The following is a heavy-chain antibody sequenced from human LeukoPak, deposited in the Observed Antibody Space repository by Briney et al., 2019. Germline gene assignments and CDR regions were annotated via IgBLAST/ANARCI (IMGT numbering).Heavy chain of an antibody. CDR3: VSHPRGYGIFHI. J-gene: IGHJ3*02. Sequence: GGSLRLSCTASGFTFNTYAMHWVRQAPGKGLEWVAFIQYDGNAKHYADSVTGRFTISRDISTNTLYLQMNSLRADDTAVYYCVSHPRGYGIFHIWAKGQCSPSLQ. CDR1: GFTFNTYA. CDR2: IQYDGNAK. D-gene: IGHD5-12*01. V-gene: IGHV3-30*02.